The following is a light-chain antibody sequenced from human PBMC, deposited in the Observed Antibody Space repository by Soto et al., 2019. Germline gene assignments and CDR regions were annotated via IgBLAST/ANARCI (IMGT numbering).Light chain of an antibody. Sequence: QSVLPQPPSVSVAPGQKVTISCSGSSSNIGNNYVSWYQQLPGTAPKLLIYDNNKRPSGIPDRFSGSKSGTSGTLDITGLQTGDEADYYCATWDYSLTGEVFGGGTKLTVL. CDR1: SSNIGNNY. J-gene: IGLJ2*01. V-gene: IGLV1-51*01. CDR3: ATWDYSLTGEV. CDR2: DNN.